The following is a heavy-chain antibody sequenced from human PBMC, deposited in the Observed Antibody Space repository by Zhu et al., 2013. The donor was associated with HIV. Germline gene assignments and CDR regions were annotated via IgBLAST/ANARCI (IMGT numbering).Heavy chain of an antibody. J-gene: IGHJ6*02. V-gene: IGHV1-46*02. D-gene: IGHD6-6*01. Sequence: QVQLIQSGAGVMKPGGSVKVSCKTSGYTFNSYYVHWVRRAPGHGLEWMGLLDPAAGTTTYAQMFKGRLTVTRDTSTATVYMQLSGLKSEDTAVYFCAQGALGSSSSITLIYGMKYWGQGTTVIVSS. CDR3: AQGALGSSSSITLIYGMKY. CDR1: GYTFNSYY. CDR2: LDPAAGTT.